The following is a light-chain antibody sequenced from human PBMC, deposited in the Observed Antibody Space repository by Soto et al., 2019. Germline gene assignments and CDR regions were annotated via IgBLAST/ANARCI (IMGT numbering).Light chain of an antibody. CDR3: LQSLHFPLT. V-gene: IGKV2D-29*01. CDR1: QTLLHSNGTSY. J-gene: IGKJ4*01. Sequence: EIVMTQTPLSLSVTPGQSASISCRSSQTLLHSNGTSYLYWYLQKAGQAPQLLIYEVSKRFSGGPDRFSGSGAGTEFTLKISRVEAEDVGVYCCLQSLHFPLTFGGGTKVEIK. CDR2: EVS.